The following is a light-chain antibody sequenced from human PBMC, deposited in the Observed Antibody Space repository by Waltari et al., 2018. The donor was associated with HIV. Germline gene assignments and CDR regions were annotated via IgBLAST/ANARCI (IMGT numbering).Light chain of an antibody. Sequence: QSVVPKPTSAAGTPGQRVTNPCSGTSSTNGRNTIHWVPRLPGTAPTLLIYNNNLRPSGVPDRFSGSKSGTSASLAISGLQSDDEADFYCAAWDDSLNAWVFGGGTKLTVL. CDR2: NNN. CDR3: AAWDDSLNAWV. V-gene: IGLV1-44*01. CDR1: SSTNGRNT. J-gene: IGLJ3*02.